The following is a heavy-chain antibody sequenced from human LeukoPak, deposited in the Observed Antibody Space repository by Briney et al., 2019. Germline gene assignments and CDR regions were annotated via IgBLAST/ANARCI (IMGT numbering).Heavy chain of an antibody. CDR1: GFSFRSYA. D-gene: IGHD3-22*01. V-gene: IGHV3-7*01. Sequence: PGGSLRLSCAASGFSFRSYAMSWVRQAPGKGLEWVANIKQDGSEKYYVDSVKGRFTISRDNAKNSLYLQMNSLRAEDTAVYYCARDVTTMDDVDYWGQGTLVTVSS. J-gene: IGHJ4*02. CDR3: ARDVTTMDDVDY. CDR2: IKQDGSEK.